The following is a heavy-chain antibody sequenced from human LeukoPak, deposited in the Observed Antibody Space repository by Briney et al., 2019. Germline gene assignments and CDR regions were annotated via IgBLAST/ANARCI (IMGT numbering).Heavy chain of an antibody. D-gene: IGHD4-17*01. Sequence: GGSLRLSCVASVFTLITYWMHCGRQAPGKGLLCVSRINSEGSSTNYADSVKGRFTISRDNAKNTLYLQMNRLRVEDTGVYYCTSRGTMNYGDYSWGQGSLVTVSS. V-gene: IGHV3-74*01. CDR2: INSEGSST. J-gene: IGHJ5*02. CDR3: TSRGTMNYGDYS. CDR1: VFTLITYW.